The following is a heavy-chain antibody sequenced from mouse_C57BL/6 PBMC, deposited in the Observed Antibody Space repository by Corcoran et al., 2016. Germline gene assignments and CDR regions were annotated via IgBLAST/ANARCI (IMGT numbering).Heavy chain of an antibody. V-gene: IGHV3-6*01. Sequence: DVQLQESGPGLVKPSQSLSLTCSVTGYSITSGYYWNWIRQFPGNKLEWMGYISYDGSNNYNPSLKNRISITRDTSKNQFFLKLNSVTTEDTATYYCARDGDYGSSYEASFAYWGQGTLVTVSA. CDR3: ARDGDYGSSYEASFAY. D-gene: IGHD1-1*01. J-gene: IGHJ3*01. CDR2: ISYDGSN. CDR1: GYSITSGYY.